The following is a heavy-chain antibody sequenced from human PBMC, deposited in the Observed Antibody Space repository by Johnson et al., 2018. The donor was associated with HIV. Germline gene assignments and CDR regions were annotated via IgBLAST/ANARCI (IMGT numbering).Heavy chain of an antibody. CDR1: GFTFSSYW. CDR2: IKQDGSEM. D-gene: IGHD3-16*01. CDR3: ARGRGALDI. V-gene: IGHV3-7*03. J-gene: IGHJ3*02. Sequence: VQLVESGGGLVQPGGSLRLSCAASGFTFSSYWMSWVRQAPGKGLEWVANIKQDGSEMYYVDFVKGRFTISRDNANNSLYVQMNSLRAEDTAVYYCARGRGALDIWGQGTMVTVSS.